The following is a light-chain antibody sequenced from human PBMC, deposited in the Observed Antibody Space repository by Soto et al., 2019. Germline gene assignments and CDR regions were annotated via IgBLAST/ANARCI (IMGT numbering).Light chain of an antibody. Sequence: QSVLTQPPSASGAPGQRVIISCYGSSSNIGSNYVYWYQQLPGTAPKLLIYRNNQRRSGVPDRFSGSKSGTSVSLAISGLRSEDEADYYCAAWDDSLSGVLFGGGTKLTVL. CDR1: SSNIGSNY. V-gene: IGLV1-47*01. CDR3: AAWDDSLSGVL. J-gene: IGLJ2*01. CDR2: RNN.